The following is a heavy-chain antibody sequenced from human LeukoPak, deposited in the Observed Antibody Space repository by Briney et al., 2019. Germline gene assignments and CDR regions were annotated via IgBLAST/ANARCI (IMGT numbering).Heavy chain of an antibody. CDR2: INHSGST. CDR1: GGSFSGYY. V-gene: IGHV4-34*01. Sequence: SETLSLTCAVYGGSFSGYYWSWIRQPPGKGLEWIGEINHSGSTNYNPSLKSRVTISVDTSNNQFSLKLSSVTAEDTAVYYCARDQYYYDSSGYYRFDYWGQGTLVTVSS. CDR3: ARDQYYYDSSGYYRFDY. J-gene: IGHJ4*02. D-gene: IGHD3-22*01.